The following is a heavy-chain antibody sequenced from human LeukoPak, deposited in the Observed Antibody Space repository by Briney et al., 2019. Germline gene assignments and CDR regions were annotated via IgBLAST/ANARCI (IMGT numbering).Heavy chain of an antibody. CDR2: IYYSGST. CDR1: GGSISSYY. V-gene: IGHV4-59*05. CDR3: ARIIGYCSGGSCYWFDP. J-gene: IGHJ5*02. Sequence: KPSETLSLTCTVSGGSISSYYWSWIRQPPGKGLEWIGSIYYSGSTYYNPSLKSRVTISVDTSKNQFSLKLSSVTAADTAVYYCARIIGYCSGGSCYWFDPWGQGTLVTVSS. D-gene: IGHD2-15*01.